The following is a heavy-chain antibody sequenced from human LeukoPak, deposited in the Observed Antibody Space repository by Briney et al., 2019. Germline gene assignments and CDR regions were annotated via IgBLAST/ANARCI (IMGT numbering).Heavy chain of an antibody. CDR2: ISTYDGNT. CDR3: ARDIGEEYYDSSGYLDF. CDR1: GYTFTSYG. J-gene: IGHJ4*02. D-gene: IGHD3-22*01. V-gene: IGHV1-18*01. Sequence: ASVKVSCKASGYTFTSYGISWVRQATGQGLEWMGWISTYDGNTNYAQKLQGRVTMTTDTSTSTAYMELRSVRSDDTAVYYCARDIGEEYYDSSGYLDFWGQGALVTVSS.